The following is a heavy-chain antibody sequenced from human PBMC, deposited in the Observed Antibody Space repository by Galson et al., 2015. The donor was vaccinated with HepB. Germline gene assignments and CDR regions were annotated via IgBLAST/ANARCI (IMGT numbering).Heavy chain of an antibody. Sequence: SVKVSCKVSGYTLTELSMHWVRQAPGKGLEWMGGFDPEDGETIYAQKFQGRVTMTEDTSTDTAYMELSSLRSEDTAVYYCATDLVDSTASLSIVWGQGTLVTVSS. D-gene: IGHD2-21*01. V-gene: IGHV1-24*01. CDR2: FDPEDGET. CDR1: GYTLTELS. CDR3: ATDLVDSTASLSIV. J-gene: IGHJ4*02.